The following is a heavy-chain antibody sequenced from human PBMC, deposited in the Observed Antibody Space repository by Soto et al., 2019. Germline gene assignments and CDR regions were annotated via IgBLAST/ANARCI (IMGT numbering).Heavy chain of an antibody. CDR3: ARQAAAGKYYYAMDV. V-gene: IGHV5-51*01. CDR2: IYPGDSDT. Sequence: EVQLVQSGAEVKKPGESLKISCKGSGYSFTTYWIDWVRQMPGKGLEGMVIIYPGDSDTRYSPSFQGQVTISADKSINTTYLHWSSLKASDTAIYYCARQAAAGKYYYAMDVWGQGTTVTVSS. CDR1: GYSFTTYW. D-gene: IGHD6-13*01. J-gene: IGHJ6*02.